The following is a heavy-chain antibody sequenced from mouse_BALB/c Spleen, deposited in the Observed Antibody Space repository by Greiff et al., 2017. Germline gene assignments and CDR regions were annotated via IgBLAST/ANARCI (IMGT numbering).Heavy chain of an antibody. CDR1: GYAFTNYL. D-gene: IGHD1-1*01. CDR2: INPGSGGT. Sequence: QVQLQQSGAELVRPGTSVKVSCKASGYAFTNYLIEWVKQRPGQGLEWIGVINPGSGGTNYNEKFKGKATLTADKSSSTAYMQLSSLTSDDSAVYFCARVTTVVEGFAYWGQGTLVTVSA. CDR3: ARVTTVVEGFAY. V-gene: IGHV1-54*03. J-gene: IGHJ3*01.